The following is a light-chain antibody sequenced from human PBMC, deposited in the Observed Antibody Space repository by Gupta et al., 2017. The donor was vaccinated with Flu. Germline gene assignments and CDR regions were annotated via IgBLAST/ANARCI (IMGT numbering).Light chain of an antibody. Sequence: DIEMTQSPPTLSAAVGDRVTITCRASQNIKNWLAWYHQKPGNAPSLLIYKASQVEAGVPSRFKGAGSGTEFVLSITERQPNDVGTYYCQQENSYPITFGSGTTLEIK. CDR3: QQENSYPIT. V-gene: IGKV1-5*03. CDR1: QNIKNW. CDR2: KAS. J-gene: IGKJ4*01.